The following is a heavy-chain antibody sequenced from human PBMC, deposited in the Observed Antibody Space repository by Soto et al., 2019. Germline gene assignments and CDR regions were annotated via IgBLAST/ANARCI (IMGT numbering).Heavy chain of an antibody. J-gene: IGHJ4*02. Sequence: GGSLRLSCAASGFTFSSNWMHWVRRVPGRGLVWVSRINADGSETNYEDSVEGRFTISRDNPKNTLYLQMNSLRAEGTAVYYCARDGEGFWGQGTLVTVSS. V-gene: IGHV3-74*01. D-gene: IGHD2-21*01. CDR1: GFTFSSNW. CDR2: INADGSET. CDR3: ARDGEGF.